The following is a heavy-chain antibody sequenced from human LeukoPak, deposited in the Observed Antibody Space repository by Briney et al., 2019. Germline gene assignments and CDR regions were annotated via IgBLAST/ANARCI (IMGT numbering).Heavy chain of an antibody. CDR3: ARDLSYDYVWGSLFDY. J-gene: IGHJ4*02. D-gene: IGHD3-16*01. Sequence: ASVKVSCKASGYTFTSYDINWVRQAPGQGLEWMGWINPNSGGTNYAQKFQGRVTMTRDTSISTAYMELSRLRSDDTAVYYCARDLSYDYVWGSLFDYWGQGTLVTVSS. V-gene: IGHV1-2*02. CDR2: INPNSGGT. CDR1: GYTFTSYD.